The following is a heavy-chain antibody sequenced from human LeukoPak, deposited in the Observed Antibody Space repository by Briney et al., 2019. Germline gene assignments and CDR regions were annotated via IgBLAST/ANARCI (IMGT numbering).Heavy chain of an antibody. Sequence: SETLSLTCAVYGGSFSGYYWSWIRQPPGKGLEWIGEINHSGSTNYKPSLKSRVTISADTSKNRFSLTLDSVTAADTAVYYCAKVEYSPRGPFDPWGQGTLVTVSS. CDR1: GGSFSGYY. CDR2: INHSGST. V-gene: IGHV4-34*01. CDR3: AKVEYSPRGPFDP. D-gene: IGHD5-18*01. J-gene: IGHJ3*01.